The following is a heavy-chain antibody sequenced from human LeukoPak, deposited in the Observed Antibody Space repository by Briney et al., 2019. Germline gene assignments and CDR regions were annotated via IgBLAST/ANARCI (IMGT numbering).Heavy chain of an antibody. J-gene: IGHJ4*02. CDR3: AKTLGYCSGGSCYSGVIDY. CDR1: GFTFSSYG. Sequence: GGSLRLSCAASGFTFSSYGMSWVRQAPGKGLEWVSAISGSGGSSYYADSMKGRFTISRDNTLYLQMNSLRAEDTAVYYCAKTLGYCSGGSCYSGVIDYWGQGTLVTVSS. V-gene: IGHV3-23*01. D-gene: IGHD2-15*01. CDR2: ISGSGGSS.